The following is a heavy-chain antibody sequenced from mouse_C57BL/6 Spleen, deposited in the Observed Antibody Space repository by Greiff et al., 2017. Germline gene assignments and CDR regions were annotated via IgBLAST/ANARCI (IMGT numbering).Heavy chain of an antibody. D-gene: IGHD1-1*01. CDR3: ARTDYDGSSLALDY. CDR1: GYTFTGYW. CDR2: IFPGSGST. V-gene: IGHV1-9*01. Sequence: VKLVEPGAELMKPGASVKLSCKATGYTFTGYWIEWVKQRPGHGLEWIGEIFPGSGSTNYHEKFKGKATFTADTSSNTAYMQLSSLTTEDSAIYYCARTDYDGSSLALDYWGQGTSGTVSS. J-gene: IGHJ4*01.